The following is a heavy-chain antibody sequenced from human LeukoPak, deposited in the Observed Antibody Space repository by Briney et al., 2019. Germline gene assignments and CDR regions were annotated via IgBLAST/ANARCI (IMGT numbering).Heavy chain of an antibody. CDR3: ASSSSGWYKFDY. CDR1: GFTFSSYV. V-gene: IGHV3-23*01. D-gene: IGHD6-19*01. CDR2: ISASGGST. J-gene: IGHJ4*02. Sequence: PGGSLRLSCAASGFTFSSYVMSWVRQAPGKGLEWVSAISASGGSTFYADSVKGRFTIYRDNSKNTLYLQMNSLRAEDTAVYYCASSSSGWYKFDYWGQGTLVTVSS.